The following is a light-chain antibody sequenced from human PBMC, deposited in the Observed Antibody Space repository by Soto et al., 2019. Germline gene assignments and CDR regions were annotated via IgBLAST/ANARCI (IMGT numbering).Light chain of an antibody. CDR3: QQRSNWPRT. CDR2: DAS. J-gene: IGKJ2*01. V-gene: IGKV3-11*01. Sequence: EIVLTQSPATLSLSPGERATLSCRASQSVSTYLGWYQQKPGQAPRLLIYDASNRATGIPARFSGSGPGTDFTLTTSSLEPEDLAVYYCQQRSNWPRTFGQGTKVEIK. CDR1: QSVSTY.